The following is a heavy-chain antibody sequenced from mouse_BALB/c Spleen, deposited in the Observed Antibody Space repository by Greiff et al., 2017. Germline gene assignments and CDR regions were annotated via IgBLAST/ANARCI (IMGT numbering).Heavy chain of an antibody. CDR3: AREPGAGFDY. CDR2: IYPGNVNT. Sequence: QVQLQQSGPELVKPGASVRISCKASGYTFTSYYIHWVKQRPGQGLEWIGWIYPGNVNTKYNEKFKGKATLTADKSSSTAYMQLSSLTSEDSAVYFCAREPGAGFDYWGQGTTLTVSS. V-gene: IGHV1S56*01. J-gene: IGHJ2*01. CDR1: GYTFTSYY.